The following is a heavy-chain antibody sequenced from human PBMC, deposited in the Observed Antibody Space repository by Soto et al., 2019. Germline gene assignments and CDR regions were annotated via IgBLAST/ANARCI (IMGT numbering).Heavy chain of an antibody. CDR1: GFTFSSYG. V-gene: IGHV3-33*01. D-gene: IGHD7-27*01. CDR2: IWYDGSNK. J-gene: IGHJ6*02. Sequence: GGSLRLSCAASGFTFSSYGMHWVRQAPGKGLEWVAVIWYDGSNKYYADSVKGRFTISRDNSKNTLYLQMNSLRAEDTAVYYCASSWDYYYYYGMDVWGQGTTVTVSS. CDR3: ASSWDYYYYYGMDV.